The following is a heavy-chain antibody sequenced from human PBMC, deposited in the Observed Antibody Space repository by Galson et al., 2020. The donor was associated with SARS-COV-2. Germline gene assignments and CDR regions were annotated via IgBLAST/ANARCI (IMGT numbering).Heavy chain of an antibody. CDR2: IGGSSDVI. D-gene: IGHD6-19*01. Sequence: GGSLRLSCAASGFTFSTSYMSWVRQAPGQRLEWLSYIGGSSDVIKYADSVKGRFTISRDNAKNLLYLQMNSLRDEDTAVYYCAGWYIRFWGQGTLVTVSS. CDR3: AGWYIRF. V-gene: IGHV3-48*02. J-gene: IGHJ4*02. CDR1: GFTFSTSY.